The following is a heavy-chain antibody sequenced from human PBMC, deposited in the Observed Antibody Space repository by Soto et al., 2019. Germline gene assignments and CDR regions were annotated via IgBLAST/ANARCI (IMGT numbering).Heavy chain of an antibody. CDR3: ARVWTTVTNWFDP. D-gene: IGHD4-17*01. J-gene: IGHJ5*02. CDR2: IYHSGST. Sequence: PSETLSLTCAVSVGSISSSNWWSWVRQPPGKGLEWIGEIYHSGSTNYNPSLKSRVTISVDKSKNQFSLKLSSVTAADTAVYYCARVWTTVTNWFDPWGQGTLVTVSS. CDR1: VGSISSSNW. V-gene: IGHV4-4*02.